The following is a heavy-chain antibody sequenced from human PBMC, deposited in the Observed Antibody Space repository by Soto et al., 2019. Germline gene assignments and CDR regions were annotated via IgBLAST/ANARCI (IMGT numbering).Heavy chain of an antibody. CDR2: VSSTGST. Sequence: SETLSLTCTLSGASITQYYWNWIRQSPGKGLEWIVSVSSTGSTVYNPSLTSRVTVSLDTSKNQFSLTLNSVTAADTAVYHCARDREDYSTAFDIWGQGTMVTVSS. D-gene: IGHD4-4*01. V-gene: IGHV4-59*01. J-gene: IGHJ3*02. CDR1: GASITQYY. CDR3: ARDREDYSTAFDI.